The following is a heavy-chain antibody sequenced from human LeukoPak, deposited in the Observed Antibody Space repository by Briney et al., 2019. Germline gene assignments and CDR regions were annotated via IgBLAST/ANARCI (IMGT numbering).Heavy chain of an antibody. J-gene: IGHJ6*03. CDR3: ARDHVGGKYYYMDV. V-gene: IGHV4-4*07. Sequence: PSETLSLTCTVSGGSISSYYWSWIRQPAGKGLEWIGRIYTSGSTNYNPSLQSRVTMSVDTSKNQFSLKLSSVTAADTAVYYCARDHVGGKYYYMDVWGKGTTVTVSS. CDR1: GGSISSYY. CDR2: IYTSGST. D-gene: IGHD3-16*01.